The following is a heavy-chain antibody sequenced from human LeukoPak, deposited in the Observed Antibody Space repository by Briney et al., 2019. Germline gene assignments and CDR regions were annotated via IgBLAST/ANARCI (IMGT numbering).Heavy chain of an antibody. V-gene: IGHV3-23*01. J-gene: IGHJ4*02. CDR3: AKDSGYCTNGVCYSFDY. CDR2: ISGSGGST. CDR1: GFTFSSYA. D-gene: IGHD2-8*01. Sequence: GGSLRLSCAASGFTFSSYAMGWVRQAPGKGLEWVSAISGSGGSTYYADSVKGRFTISRDNSKNTLYLQMNSLRAEDTAVYYCAKDSGYCTNGVCYSFDYWGQGTLVTVSS.